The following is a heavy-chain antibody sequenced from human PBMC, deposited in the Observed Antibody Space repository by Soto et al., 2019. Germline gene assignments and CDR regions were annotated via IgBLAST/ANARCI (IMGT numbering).Heavy chain of an antibody. CDR2: ISYDETTE. J-gene: IGHJ4*02. CDR3: ARGASDFWGGYPEIHFFDH. D-gene: IGHD3-3*01. V-gene: IGHV3-30-3*01. Sequence: GGSLRLSCAASEFTFSTYPMHWVRQAPGKGLEWVAVISYDETTEYYADSVKGRFTISRDNSKNTLYLQMNTLGADDTAVYYCARGASDFWGGYPEIHFFDHWGQGTLVTVSS. CDR1: EFTFSTYP.